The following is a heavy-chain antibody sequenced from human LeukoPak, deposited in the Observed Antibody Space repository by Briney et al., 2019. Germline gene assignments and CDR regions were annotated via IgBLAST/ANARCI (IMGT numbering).Heavy chain of an antibody. V-gene: IGHV3-72*01. D-gene: IGHD1-26*01. J-gene: IGHJ3*02. CDR2: IGNKASRYTT. CDR1: GSTFSDQY. Sequence: GGSLRLSCAASGSTFSDQYMDWVRQAPGKGLQWVGRIGNKASRYTTEYAASVKGRFTISRDDSKNSLYLQMNSLKTEDTALYYCTRGYSGRSAYAFDISGQGTMVTVSS. CDR3: TRGYSGRSAYAFDI.